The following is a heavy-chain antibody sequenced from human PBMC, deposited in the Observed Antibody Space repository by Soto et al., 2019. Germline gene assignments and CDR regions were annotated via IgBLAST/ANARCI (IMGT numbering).Heavy chain of an antibody. CDR3: TRRGSSGTPVDY. V-gene: IGHV4-38-2*01. CDR1: DYSISSGYY. Sequence: SATLCLTCGASDYSISSGYYRGWIRQPPGKGLEWIGNIYHSGSTHYNPALKSRVTISGDTSKNQFSLKLKSATAADTAVYYCTRRGSSGTPVDYWGQGTLVTVSS. D-gene: IGHD1-26*01. J-gene: IGHJ4*02. CDR2: IYHSGST.